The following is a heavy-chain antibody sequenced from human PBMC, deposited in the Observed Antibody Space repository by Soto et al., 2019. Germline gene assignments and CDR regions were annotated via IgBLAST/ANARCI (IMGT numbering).Heavy chain of an antibody. D-gene: IGHD2-15*01. Sequence: EVQLVESGGGLVQPGGSLRLSCAASGFTFSSYWMHWVRQAPGKGLVWVSRINSDGSSTSYADSVKGRFTISRDNAKNTLYLQMNSLRADDTAVYYCVRTSLVVAAATREDYWGKGTLVTVSS. CDR2: INSDGSST. V-gene: IGHV3-74*01. CDR3: VRTSLVVAAATREDY. CDR1: GFTFSSYW. J-gene: IGHJ4*02.